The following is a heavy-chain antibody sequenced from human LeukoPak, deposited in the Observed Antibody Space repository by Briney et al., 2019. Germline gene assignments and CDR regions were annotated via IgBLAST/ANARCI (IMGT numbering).Heavy chain of an antibody. D-gene: IGHD7-27*01. CDR1: GGSISDSRYY. V-gene: IGHV4-39*01. CDR3: ARQRLTGNQGRGWFDP. Sequence: SETLSLTCSVSGGSISDSRYYWGWIRQPPGKGLEWIGSIYDSGTTHCNPSLKSRVTISEDTSKNQLSLKLSSVTAEDTGVYYCARQRLTGNQGRGWFDPWGQGTLVTVS. CDR2: IYDSGTT. J-gene: IGHJ5*02.